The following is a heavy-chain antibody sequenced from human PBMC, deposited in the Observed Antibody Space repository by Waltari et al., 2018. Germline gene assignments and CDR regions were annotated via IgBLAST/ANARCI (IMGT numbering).Heavy chain of an antibody. CDR1: GFTFSNFG. CDR3: AKDRTPPYCGGGCHGFYGVDV. J-gene: IGHJ6*02. D-gene: IGHD2-21*02. Sequence: DVQLLESGGGLVQPGGSLRLSCSVSGFTFSNFGMAWVRQAPGKGVELVSFRTGSGAKRNYADSGKGRFTISRDNFRNTVYLDMSSLRAEDMAIYYCAKDRTPPYCGGGCHGFYGVDVWGQGTTVTVS. CDR2: RTGSGAKR. V-gene: IGHV3-23*01.